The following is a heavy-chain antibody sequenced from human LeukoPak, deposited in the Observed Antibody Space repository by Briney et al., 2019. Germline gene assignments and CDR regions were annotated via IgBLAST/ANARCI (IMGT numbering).Heavy chain of an antibody. Sequence: GSLRLSCAASGLRFSDYYVSWIRQSPGKGLEWIGEINHTGSTNYNPSLKSRVTISVDTSKNQFSLKLSSVTAADTAVYYCAMSITMIIVIIKRPPTIDYWGQGTLVTVSS. CDR1: GLRFSDYY. CDR3: AMSITMIIVIIKRPPTIDY. V-gene: IGHV4-34*08. CDR2: INHTGST. D-gene: IGHD3-22*01. J-gene: IGHJ4*02.